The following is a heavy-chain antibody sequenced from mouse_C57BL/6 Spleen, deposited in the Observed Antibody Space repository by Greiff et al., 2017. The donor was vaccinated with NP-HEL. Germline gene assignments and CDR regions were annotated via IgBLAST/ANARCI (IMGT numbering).Heavy chain of an antibody. CDR2: IDPSDSAT. J-gene: IGHJ3*01. Sequence: QVQLQQPGAELVRPGSSVKLSCKASGYTFTSYWMHWVKQRPIQGLEWIGNIDPSDSATHYNQKFKDKATLTVDKSSSTAYMQLSSLTSEDSAVYYCAREEPWFAYWGQGTLVTVSA. CDR1: GYTFTSYW. CDR3: AREEPWFAY. V-gene: IGHV1-52*01.